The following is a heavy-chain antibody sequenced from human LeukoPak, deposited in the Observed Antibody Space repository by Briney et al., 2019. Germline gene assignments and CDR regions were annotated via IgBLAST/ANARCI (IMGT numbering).Heavy chain of an antibody. D-gene: IGHD5-12*01. CDR1: GYTFTSYD. V-gene: IGHV1-2*04. CDR3: ARGGGYSGFDY. Sequence: ASVKVSCKASGYTFTSYDINWVRQAPGQGLEWMGWINPNSGGTNYAQKFQGWVTMTRDTSISTAYMELSRLRSDDTAVYYCARGGGYSGFDYWGQGTLVTVSS. CDR2: INPNSGGT. J-gene: IGHJ4*02.